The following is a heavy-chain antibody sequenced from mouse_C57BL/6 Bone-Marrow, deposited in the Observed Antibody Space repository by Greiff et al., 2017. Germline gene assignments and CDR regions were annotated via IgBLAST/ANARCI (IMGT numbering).Heavy chain of an antibody. V-gene: IGHV5-9-1*02. J-gene: IGHJ2*01. Sequence: EVKLVESGEGLVKPGGSLKLSCAASGFTFSSYAMSWVRQTPEKRLEWVAYISSGGDYIYYADTVKGRFTISRDNARNTLYLQMSSLKSEDTAMYYCTRQLVQCYFDYWGQGTTLTVSS. D-gene: IGHD4-1*02. CDR2: ISSGGDYI. CDR1: GFTFSSYA. CDR3: TRQLVQCYFDY.